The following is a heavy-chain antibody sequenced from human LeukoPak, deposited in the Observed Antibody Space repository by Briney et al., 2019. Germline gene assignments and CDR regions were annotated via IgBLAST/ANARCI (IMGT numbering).Heavy chain of an antibody. CDR3: VRERVDFDDWSRYYHYGMDV. V-gene: IGHV3-21*01. J-gene: IGHJ6*02. CDR1: GFTFSSYS. Sequence: KPGGSLRLSCAASGFTFSSYSMNWVRQAPGKGLEWVSFIRSSSSYIYYADSVKGRFTISRDNAKNSLYLQMSSLRAEDTAVYYCVRERVDFDDWSRYYHYGMDVWGQGTTVTVTS. CDR2: IRSSSSYI. D-gene: IGHD4-17*01.